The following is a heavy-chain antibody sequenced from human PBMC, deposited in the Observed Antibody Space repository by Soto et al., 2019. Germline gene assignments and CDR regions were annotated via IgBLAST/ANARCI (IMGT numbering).Heavy chain of an antibody. Sequence: QLQLQGSGPGLVKPSETLSLTCTVSGGSISSSSYYWGWIRQPPGKGLECIATIYYGASTYYSPSLKSRVTISADTSKNQFSLKLTSVTAADTALYYCACGDYGWYFDRWGRGTLVTVSS. D-gene: IGHD2-21*02. V-gene: IGHV4-39*01. CDR3: ACGDYGWYFDR. CDR1: GGSISSSSYY. CDR2: IYYGAST. J-gene: IGHJ2*01.